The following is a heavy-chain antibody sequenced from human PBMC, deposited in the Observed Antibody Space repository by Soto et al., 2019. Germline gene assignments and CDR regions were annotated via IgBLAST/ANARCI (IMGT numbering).Heavy chain of an antibody. CDR3: AKDTGQLLLDY. D-gene: IGHD2-2*01. V-gene: IGHV3-9*01. CDR1: GFPFSFYS. Sequence: GGSLRLSCAASGFPFSFYSMTWVRQAPGKGLEWVSGISWNSGSIGYADSVKGRFTISRDNAKNSLYLQMNSLRAEDTALYYCAKDTGQLLLDYWGQGTLVTSPQ. CDR2: ISWNSGSI. J-gene: IGHJ4*02.